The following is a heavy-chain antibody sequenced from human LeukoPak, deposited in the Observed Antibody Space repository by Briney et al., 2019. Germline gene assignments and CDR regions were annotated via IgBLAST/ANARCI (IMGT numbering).Heavy chain of an antibody. CDR3: ASRITMIVVVKEHY. CDR1: GFTFSSYA. Sequence: GGSLRLSCAASGFTFSSYAMSWVRQAPGKGLEWVSAISGSGGSTYYADSVKGRFTISRDNSKNTLYLQMNGLRAEDTAVYYCASRITMIVVVKEHYWGQGTLVTVSS. V-gene: IGHV3-23*01. J-gene: IGHJ4*02. D-gene: IGHD3-22*01. CDR2: ISGSGGST.